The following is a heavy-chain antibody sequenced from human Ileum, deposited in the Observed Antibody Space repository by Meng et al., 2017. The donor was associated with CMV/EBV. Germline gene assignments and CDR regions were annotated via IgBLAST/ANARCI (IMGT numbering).Heavy chain of an antibody. V-gene: IGHV2-5*02. CDR2: IYWDDDK. D-gene: IGHD3-22*01. CDR1: GFSLSTTGVG. CDR3: ARNYYDSGPFQY. Sequence: TLKESGPTLVKPTQTLPLTCTFSGFSLSTTGVGVGWIRQPPGRALEWLALIYWDDDKRYSPSLKSRLTITKDTSKNQVVLTMTNMDPVDTATYYCARNYYDSGPFQYWGQGTLVTVSS. J-gene: IGHJ4*01.